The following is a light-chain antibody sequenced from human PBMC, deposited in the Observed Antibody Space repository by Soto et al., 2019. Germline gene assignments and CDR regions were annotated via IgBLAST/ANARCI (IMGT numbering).Light chain of an antibody. Sequence: LPQSSAALSLSPGERATLSCIPSQRSTTYWASYQQQHGQAPRLLLYDASNKSAGIPAGFIGSGSVTDFTITIISLQPGDFVVYYWQQRNNWMLTFGRGTKVDIK. CDR2: DAS. V-gene: IGKV3-11*01. J-gene: IGKJ4*01. CDR1: QRSTTY. CDR3: QQRNNWMLT.